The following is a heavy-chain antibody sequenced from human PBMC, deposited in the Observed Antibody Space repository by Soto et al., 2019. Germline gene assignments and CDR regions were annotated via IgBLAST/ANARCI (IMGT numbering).Heavy chain of an antibody. V-gene: IGHV3-23*01. D-gene: IGHD1-26*01. J-gene: IGHJ4*02. Sequence: EVQLLESGGGLVQPGGSLRLSCAASGFTFSTYAMRWVRQAPGKGLEWVSAISGRGDSTYYADSVKGRFTISRDNSKNTLYLQMNTLRAEHTAVYYCARRGSGSYYDYWGQGTLVSVSS. CDR1: GFTFSTYA. CDR2: ISGRGDST. CDR3: ARRGSGSYYDY.